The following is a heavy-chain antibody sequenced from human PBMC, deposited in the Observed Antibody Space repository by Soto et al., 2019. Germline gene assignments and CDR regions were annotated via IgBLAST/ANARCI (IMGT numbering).Heavy chain of an antibody. CDR3: ARSMKGWEVGYYFDY. J-gene: IGHJ4*02. CDR1: GYTFTGYY. CDR2: INPNSGGA. V-gene: IGHV1-2*04. Sequence: QVQLVQSGAEVKKPGASVKVSCKASGYTFTGYYIHWVRQAPGQGLEWMGWINPNSGGANYAQKFQGWVPMTRDTSINTAYMELSRLGSDDTAVYFCARSMKGWEVGYYFDYWGQGTLVTVSS. D-gene: IGHD1-26*01.